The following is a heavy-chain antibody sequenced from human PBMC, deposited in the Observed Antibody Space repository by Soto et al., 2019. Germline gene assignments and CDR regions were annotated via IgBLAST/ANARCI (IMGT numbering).Heavy chain of an antibody. CDR2: ITSAGAT. Sequence: EVQLLESGGVFVQPGGSLRLSCAASGFTFSTYAMSWVRQAPGKGLEWVSSITSAGATYYADSVKGRFTTSRDNSKNTLYLQMNSLRPEDTAVYYCAYRTGFDYWGQGTLVTVSS. V-gene: IGHV3-23*01. CDR3: AYRTGFDY. J-gene: IGHJ4*02. CDR1: GFTFSTYA.